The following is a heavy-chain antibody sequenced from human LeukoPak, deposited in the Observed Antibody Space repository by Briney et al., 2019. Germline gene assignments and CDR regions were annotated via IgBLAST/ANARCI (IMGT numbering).Heavy chain of an antibody. CDR3: ARDPGYESWSPFWGGMDV. D-gene: IGHD3-16*01. J-gene: IGHJ6*04. V-gene: IGHV3-74*01. Sequence: GGSLRLSCAASGFTFSSSWMHWVRQAPGKGLVWVSRITRVGSSTTYADSVKGRFTTSRDNAKNTLYLQMDSLRDDDTAVYYCARDPGYESWSPFWGGMDVWGNGTTVIVSS. CDR2: ITRVGSST. CDR1: GFTFSSSW.